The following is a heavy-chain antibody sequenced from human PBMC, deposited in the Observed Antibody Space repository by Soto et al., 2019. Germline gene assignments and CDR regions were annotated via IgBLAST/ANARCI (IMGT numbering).Heavy chain of an antibody. CDR3: ARGRITIFSPKRYNWFDP. V-gene: IGHV4-39*01. Sequence: SETLSLTCTVSGGSISSSSYYWGWIRPPPGKGLEWIGSIYYSGSTYYNPSLKSRVTISVDTSKNQFSLKLSSVTAADTAVYNCARGRITIFSPKRYNWFDPWGQGTLVTVSS. CDR2: IYYSGST. D-gene: IGHD3-9*01. J-gene: IGHJ5*02. CDR1: GGSISSSSYY.